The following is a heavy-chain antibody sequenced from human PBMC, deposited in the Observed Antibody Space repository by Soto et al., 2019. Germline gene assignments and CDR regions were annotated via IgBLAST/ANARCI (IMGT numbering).Heavy chain of an antibody. Sequence: GGSLRLSCAASGFTFSSYGMHWVRQAPGKGLEWVAVISYDGSNKYYADSVKGRFTISRDNSKNTLYLQMNSLRAVDTATYYCAHSMRRRVGYCTNGVCYGAEYFQHWGQGTLVTVSS. V-gene: IGHV3-30*03. CDR3: AHSMRRRVGYCTNGVCYGAEYFQH. CDR2: ISYDGSNK. D-gene: IGHD2-8*01. CDR1: GFTFSSYG. J-gene: IGHJ1*01.